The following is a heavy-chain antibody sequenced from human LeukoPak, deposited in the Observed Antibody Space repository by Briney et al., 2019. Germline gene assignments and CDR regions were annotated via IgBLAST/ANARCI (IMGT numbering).Heavy chain of an antibody. Sequence: GGSLRLSCAAPKFTFSSYWMRGGRQAPGEGLGWVAHINQDGSQKYYVDSVKGRFTISRDNAENLLFLQMNSLRAEDTALYYCATYADSSGSYYSDYWGRGTLVTVSS. CDR1: KFTFSSYW. CDR3: ATYADSSGSYYSDY. V-gene: IGHV3-7*01. CDR2: INQDGSQK. J-gene: IGHJ4*02. D-gene: IGHD3-22*01.